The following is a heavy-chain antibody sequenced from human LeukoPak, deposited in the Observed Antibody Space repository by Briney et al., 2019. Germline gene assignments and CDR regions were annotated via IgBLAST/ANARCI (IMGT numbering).Heavy chain of an antibody. J-gene: IGHJ4*02. Sequence: GGSLRLSRAASGFTFSSYEMNWVRQAPGKGLEWVSYISSSGSTIYYADSVKGRFTISRDYAKNTLYLQMNSLRAEDTAVYYCARDRYGAHDYWGQGTLVTVSS. CDR1: GFTFSSYE. D-gene: IGHD3-16*01. CDR2: ISSSGSTI. CDR3: ARDRYGAHDY. V-gene: IGHV3-48*03.